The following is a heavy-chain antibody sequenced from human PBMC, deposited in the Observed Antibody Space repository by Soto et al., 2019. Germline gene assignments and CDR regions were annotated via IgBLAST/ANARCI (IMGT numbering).Heavy chain of an antibody. D-gene: IGHD3-22*01. V-gene: IGHV3-21*01. CDR2: ISSSSSYI. CDR3: ARVHYYDSSGLYL. Sequence: GGSLRLSCAASGFTFSSYSMNWVRQAPGKGLEWVSSISSSSSYIYYGDSVKGRFTISRDNAKNSLYLQMNSLRAEDTATYYCARVHYYDSSGLYLWGQGTLVTVSS. J-gene: IGHJ4*02. CDR1: GFTFSSYS.